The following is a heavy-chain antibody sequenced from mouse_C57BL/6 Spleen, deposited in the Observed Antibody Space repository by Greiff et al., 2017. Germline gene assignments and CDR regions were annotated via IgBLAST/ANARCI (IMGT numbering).Heavy chain of an antibody. CDR3: ARSPYYGSPAWFAY. J-gene: IGHJ3*01. CDR2: IYPGDGDT. D-gene: IGHD1-1*01. CDR1: GYAFSSYW. Sequence: QVQLQQSGAELVKPGASVKISCKASGYAFSSYWMNWVKQRPGKGLEWIGQIYPGDGDTNYNGKFKGKATLTADKSSSTAYMQLSSLTSEDSAVYFCARSPYYGSPAWFAYWGQGTLVTVSA. V-gene: IGHV1-80*01.